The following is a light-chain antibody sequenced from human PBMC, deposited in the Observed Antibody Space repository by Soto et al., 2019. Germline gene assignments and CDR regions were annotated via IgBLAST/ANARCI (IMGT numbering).Light chain of an antibody. V-gene: IGKV3-15*01. J-gene: IGKJ4*01. CDR3: QQYYSWPLT. CDR2: GAS. CDR1: QSLTSY. Sequence: EIVMTQSPATLSVSPGERAALSCRARQSLTSYLAWFQQKPGQAPSLLIYGASTRATGIPDRFSGSGSGTEFTLTINSLQSEDFAVYFCQQYYSWPLTFGGGTKVEIK.